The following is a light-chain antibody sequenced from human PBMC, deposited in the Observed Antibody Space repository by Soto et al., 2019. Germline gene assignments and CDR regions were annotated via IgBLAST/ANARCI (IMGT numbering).Light chain of an antibody. Sequence: VLTQSPATLSLSPGERATLSCRASQSVSTNLAWYQHKPGQAPRLLISGASTRATGLPARFSGSGSGTEFTLTISSLQPDDFATYYCQQYDNYPLTFGGGTKVDIK. V-gene: IGKV3-15*01. CDR1: QSVSTN. CDR2: GAS. J-gene: IGKJ4*01. CDR3: QQYDNYPLT.